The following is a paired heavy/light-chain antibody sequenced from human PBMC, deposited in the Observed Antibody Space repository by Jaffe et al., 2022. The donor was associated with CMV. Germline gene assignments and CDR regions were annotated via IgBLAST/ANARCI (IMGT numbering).Light chain of an antibody. Sequence: QSVLTQPPSVSEVPGQRVTISCSGSRSNIGQHAVNWFQQLPGKAPRLLIFYNDLPASGVTGRFSGSKIGTSASLVISELQSEDEAEYYCSAWDDRLNVVVFGGGTKVTVL. V-gene: IGLV1-36*01. J-gene: IGLJ2*01. CDR1: RSNIGQHA. CDR2: YND. CDR3: SAWDDRLNVVV.
Heavy chain of an antibody. CDR2: ISDNGGST. V-gene: IGHV3-23*04. J-gene: IGHJ4*02. Sequence: EVQLVESGGAFLQPGGSLRLSCAASGFTFGNFVMAWVRQAPGKGLEWVSGISDNGGSTYYAASVQGRFTVSRDNTKNTLFLQMNNVRDEDTAVYYCAKTNSGLSVESAMEVGLGDWGQGTLVTVSS. CDR3: AKTNSGLSVESAMEVGLGD. D-gene: IGHD1-26*01. CDR1: GFTFGNFV.